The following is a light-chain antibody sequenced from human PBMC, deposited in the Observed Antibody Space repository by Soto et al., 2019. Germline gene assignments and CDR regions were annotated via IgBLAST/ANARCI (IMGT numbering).Light chain of an antibody. CDR2: DAS. J-gene: IGKJ1*01. Sequence: DIQMTQSPATLSASVGDRVTITCRASQSLSGWLAWYQQKPGKAPKLLIYDASSLESGVPSRFSGSGSGTEFALNISSLQPDDFATYYCQQYNSYPWTFGQGTKVDIK. CDR1: QSLSGW. V-gene: IGKV1-5*01. CDR3: QQYNSYPWT.